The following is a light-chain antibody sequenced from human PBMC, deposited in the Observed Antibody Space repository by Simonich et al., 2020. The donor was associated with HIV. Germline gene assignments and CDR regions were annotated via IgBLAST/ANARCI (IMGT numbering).Light chain of an antibody. J-gene: IGKJ5*01. CDR3: QQYYSPPIT. CDR1: QSVLSRSNTKNF. V-gene: IGKV4-1*01. CDR2: WAS. Sequence: DIVMTQSPDSLAVSLGERATINCKSSQSVLSRSNTKNFLTWYQQKQGQPPRRFIYWASIRESGVPDRFSGSGSGTDFPLTISSLQAEDVAVYYCQQYYSPPITFGQGTRLEIK.